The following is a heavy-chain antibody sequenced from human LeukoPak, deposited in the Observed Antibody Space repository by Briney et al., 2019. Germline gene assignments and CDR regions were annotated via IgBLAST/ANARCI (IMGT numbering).Heavy chain of an antibody. CDR2: SNYRGST. Sequence: PSETLSLTCTVSGGSISGYYWSWLRQPPGKGLEWIGYSNYRGSTNYNPSLKSRVTISVDTSKNQFSLKMSSVTAADTAVYYCARRPPDVVYYFDYWGQGTLVTVSS. D-gene: IGHD2-8*02. CDR3: ARRPPDVVYYFDY. V-gene: IGHV4-59*01. CDR1: GGSISGYY. J-gene: IGHJ4*02.